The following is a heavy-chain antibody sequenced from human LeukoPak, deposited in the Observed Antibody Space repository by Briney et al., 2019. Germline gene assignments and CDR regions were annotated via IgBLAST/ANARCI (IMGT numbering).Heavy chain of an antibody. CDR1: GFTFTGSA. Sequence: ASVKVSCKASGFTFTGSAVQWVRQARGQRLEWIGWIVVGSGNTNYAQKFQERVTITGDMSTSTAYMELSSLRSEDTAVYYCAAVRYYGSGSYSYFHYWGQGTLVTVSS. J-gene: IGHJ4*02. CDR2: IVVGSGNT. V-gene: IGHV1-58*01. CDR3: AAVRYYGSGSYSYFHY. D-gene: IGHD3-10*01.